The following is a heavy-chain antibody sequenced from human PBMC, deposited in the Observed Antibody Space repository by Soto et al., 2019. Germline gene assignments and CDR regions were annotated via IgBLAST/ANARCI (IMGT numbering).Heavy chain of an antibody. CDR1: GFTFSSYA. Sequence: QVQLVESGGGVVQPGRSLRLSCAASGFTFSSYAMHWVRQAPGKGLEWVAVISYDGSNKYYADSVKGRFTISRDNSKNTLYLQENSLSAEDPAVYYCARVGYSYGYGFDYCGQGALVTVST. J-gene: IGHJ4*02. D-gene: IGHD5-18*01. V-gene: IGHV3-30-3*01. CDR2: ISYDGSNK. CDR3: ARVGYSYGYGFDY.